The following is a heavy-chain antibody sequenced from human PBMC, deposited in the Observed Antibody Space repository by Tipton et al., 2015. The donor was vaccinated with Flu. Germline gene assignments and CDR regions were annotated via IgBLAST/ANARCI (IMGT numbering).Heavy chain of an antibody. CDR3: ARHIYAQLGPPYFDF. CDR1: GGSINYNH. J-gene: IGHJ4*02. V-gene: IGHV4-59*08. D-gene: IGHD1-1*01. CDR2: IYYNGNT. Sequence: LRLSCTVSGGSINYNHWSWIRQSPGKGLEWIGYIYYNGNTNYNPSLKSRVTVSVDTPKNQFYLKLTSLTASDTAVYYCARHIYAQLGPPYFDFWGQGALVTVSS.